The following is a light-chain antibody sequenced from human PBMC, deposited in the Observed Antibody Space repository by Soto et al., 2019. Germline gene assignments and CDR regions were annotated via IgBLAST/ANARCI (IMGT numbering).Light chain of an antibody. J-gene: IGKJ2*01. CDR3: QQSYTSPMYT. Sequence: DLQMTQSPSSLSASVGDRVTITCRASQSISTYLNWYQQKPGKAPNLLIYSASTLQNGVPSRFTGSGSWTDCILTISSLQPEDFATYYCQQSYTSPMYTFGQGTKLEIK. CDR2: SAS. V-gene: IGKV1-39*01. CDR1: QSISTY.